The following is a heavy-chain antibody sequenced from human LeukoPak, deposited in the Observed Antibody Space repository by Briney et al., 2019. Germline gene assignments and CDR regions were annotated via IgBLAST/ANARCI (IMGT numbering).Heavy chain of an antibody. CDR1: GYTFTGYY. CDR2: INPNSGGT. CDR3: AREEGTGATMGFGY. V-gene: IGHV1-2*02. Sequence: ASVTVSCKASGYTFTGYYMHWVRQAPGQGLEWMGWINPNSGGTNYAQKFQGRVTMTRDTSISTAYMELSRLRSDDTAVYYCAREEGTGATMGFGYWGQGTLVTVSS. D-gene: IGHD1-26*01. J-gene: IGHJ4*02.